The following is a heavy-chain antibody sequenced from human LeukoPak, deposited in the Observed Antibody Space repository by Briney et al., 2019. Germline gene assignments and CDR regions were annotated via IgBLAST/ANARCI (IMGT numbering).Heavy chain of an antibody. D-gene: IGHD3-22*01. CDR2: ISAYNGNT. J-gene: IGHJ4*02. CDR1: GYTFTSYG. Sequence: ASVKVSCKASGYTFTSYGISWVRQAPGQGLEWMGWISAYNGNTNYAQKLQGRVTMTTDTSTSTAYMELRSLRSDDTAVYYCARSRGYYHDSSGYPFDYWGQGTLVTVSS. V-gene: IGHV1-18*01. CDR3: ARSRGYYHDSSGYPFDY.